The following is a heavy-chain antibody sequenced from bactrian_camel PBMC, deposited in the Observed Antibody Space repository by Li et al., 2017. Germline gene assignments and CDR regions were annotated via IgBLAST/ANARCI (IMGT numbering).Heavy chain of an antibody. V-gene: IGHV3S26*01. D-gene: IGHD6*01. J-gene: IGHJ4*01. CDR1: GYTYSSYC. Sequence: HVQLVESGGGSVQAGGSLRLSCAASGYTYSSYCMGWFRQAPGKEREGVAAIDSDGSTSYADSVKGRFTISQDNAKNTLYLQMNSLKPEDTAMYYCAADFWWRGGSWCREYNYWGQGTQVTVS. CDR3: AADFWWRGGSWCREYNY. CDR2: IDSDGST.